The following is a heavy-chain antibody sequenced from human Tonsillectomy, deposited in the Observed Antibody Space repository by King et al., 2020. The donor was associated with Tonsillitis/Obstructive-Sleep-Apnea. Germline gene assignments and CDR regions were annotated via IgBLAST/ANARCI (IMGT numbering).Heavy chain of an antibody. CDR1: GGSISSYY. V-gene: IGHV4-59*01. CDR2: IYSSGSI. D-gene: IGHD3-3*01. CDR3: ARGTTYYDFWSGSVAFDI. Sequence: VQLQESGPGLVKSSETLSLTFTVSGGSISSYYWSWIRQPPGKGLEWSGYIYSSGSINYNPSLKSPVTLSVDTSKNQFSLKLSSLTAVETDVYYCARGTTYYDFWSGSVAFDIWGQGTMVTVSS. J-gene: IGHJ3*02.